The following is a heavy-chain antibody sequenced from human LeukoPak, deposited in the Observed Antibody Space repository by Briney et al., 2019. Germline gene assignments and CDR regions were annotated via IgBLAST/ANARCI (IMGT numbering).Heavy chain of an antibody. D-gene: IGHD3-22*01. CDR1: RGPISSSTYY. Sequence: SETLSLTCTVSRGPISSSTYYWGWIRQPPGKGLEWIGTIHYSGSTYYNSSLKSRLTISVDTSKNQFSLRLSSVTAADTAVYYCARLGGYYDPPDYWGQGTLVTVSS. J-gene: IGHJ4*02. V-gene: IGHV4-39*01. CDR3: ARLGGYYDPPDY. CDR2: IHYSGST.